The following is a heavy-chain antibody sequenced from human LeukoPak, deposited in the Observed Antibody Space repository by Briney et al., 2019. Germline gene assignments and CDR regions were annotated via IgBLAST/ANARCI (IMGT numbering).Heavy chain of an antibody. CDR3: ARRTQGNGWHDFAY. Sequence: GESLKISCKASGYNFATYWMGWVRQMPGKGLEWMGVIYPGDSDARYSPSFRGQVTFSADKSTSTIYLQWTSLKTSDTAMYYCARRTQGNGWHDFAYWGQGTPATVSS. D-gene: IGHD6-19*01. V-gene: IGHV5-51*01. CDR2: IYPGDSDA. J-gene: IGHJ4*02. CDR1: GYNFATYW.